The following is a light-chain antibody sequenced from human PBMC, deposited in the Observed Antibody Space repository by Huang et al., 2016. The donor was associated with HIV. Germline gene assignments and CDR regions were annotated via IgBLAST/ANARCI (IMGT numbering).Light chain of an antibody. V-gene: IGKV1-39*01. Sequence: IQMAQSPPSLSASVGDRVTISCRASQNSIRFLNWYHQKPGKAPKVLIYGASSLQTEVPSRFSGSGSGTHFTLIISNVQPEDVGVYYCQQSYTSPRASFGGGTRL. J-gene: IGKJ4*01. CDR3: QQSYTSPRAS. CDR1: QNSIRF. CDR2: GAS.